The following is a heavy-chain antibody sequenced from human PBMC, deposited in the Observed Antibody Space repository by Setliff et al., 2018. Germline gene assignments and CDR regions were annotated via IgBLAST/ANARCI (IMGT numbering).Heavy chain of an antibody. D-gene: IGHD4-17*01. J-gene: IGHJ4*02. Sequence: PGGSLRLSCAASGFNFNDAWMNWVRQVPGKGLEWIGRIKSTTDGGTTDYAAPVKGRLTISRDDSKDTMYLQMSSLKTEDTAVYYCSDYGPLGVYWGQGTLVTVSS. CDR1: GFNFNDAW. V-gene: IGHV3-15*01. CDR3: SDYGPLGVY. CDR2: IKSTTDGGTT.